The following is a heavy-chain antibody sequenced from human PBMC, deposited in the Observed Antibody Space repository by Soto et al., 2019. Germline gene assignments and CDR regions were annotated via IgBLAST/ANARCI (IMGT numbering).Heavy chain of an antibody. D-gene: IGHD2-15*01. CDR2: IDTSYSYS. CDR3: ARYCSSSSCSQLYGMDV. Sequence: PGESLKISCKGSGYSFTKYWIIWGRQVPGKGLEWMGRIDTSYSYSHYSPSFQGHVTISVDKSISTGYLQWSSLKASDTAMYYCARYCSSSSCSQLYGMDVWGQGTTVTVSS. V-gene: IGHV5-10-1*01. CDR1: GYSFTKYW. J-gene: IGHJ6*02.